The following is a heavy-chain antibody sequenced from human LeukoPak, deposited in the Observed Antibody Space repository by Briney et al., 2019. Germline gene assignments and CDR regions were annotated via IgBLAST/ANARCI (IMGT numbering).Heavy chain of an antibody. CDR2: ISGSGTRT. V-gene: IGHV3-23*01. CDR3: AKDSRPTIAVAGFDY. J-gene: IGHJ4*02. Sequence: GGSLRLSCSVSGFTFNNYAMNWVRQAPGKGLEWVSGISGSGTRTCYADSVKGRFTISRDNSKNTLYLQMNNLRAEDTAVYFCAKDSRPTIAVAGFDYWGQGTLVTVSS. CDR1: GFTFNNYA. D-gene: IGHD6-19*01.